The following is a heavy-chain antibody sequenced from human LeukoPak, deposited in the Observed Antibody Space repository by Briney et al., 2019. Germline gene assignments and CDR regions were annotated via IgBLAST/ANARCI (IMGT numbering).Heavy chain of an antibody. V-gene: IGHV3-74*01. D-gene: IGHD6-13*01. J-gene: IGHJ4*02. CDR3: TSGGPYSSLDY. CDR1: GFTFSNYW. Sequence: GGSLRLSCAASGFTFSNYWMHWVRQAPGKGLVWVSRINTDGSGTSYADSVKGRFTLSRDNAKNTLYLQMNSLRAEDMAVYYCTSGGPYSSLDYWGQGTLVTVSS. CDR2: INTDGSGT.